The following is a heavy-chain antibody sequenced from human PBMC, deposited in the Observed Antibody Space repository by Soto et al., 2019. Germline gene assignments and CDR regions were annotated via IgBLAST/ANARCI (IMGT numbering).Heavy chain of an antibody. Sequence: HPGGSLRLSCAASGFTFSSYAMHWVRQAPGKGLEWVAVISYDGSNKYYADSVKGRFTISRDNSKNTLYLQMNSLRAEDTAVYFCARDHFWSGYPDYYYYGMDVWGQGTTVTVSS. CDR2: ISYDGSNK. V-gene: IGHV3-30-3*01. J-gene: IGHJ6*02. CDR3: ARDHFWSGYPDYYYYGMDV. CDR1: GFTFSSYA. D-gene: IGHD3-3*02.